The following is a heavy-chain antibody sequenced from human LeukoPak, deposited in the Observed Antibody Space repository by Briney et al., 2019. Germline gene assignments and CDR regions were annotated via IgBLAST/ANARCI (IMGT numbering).Heavy chain of an antibody. Sequence: GGSLRLSCAASGFTFSNYGMHWVRQAPGKGLEWVSAISGSGGSTYYADSVKGRFTISRDNSKNTLYLQMNSLRAEDTAVYYCAKEGSGSYLDYWGQGTLVTVSS. V-gene: IGHV3-23*01. J-gene: IGHJ4*02. CDR1: GFTFSNYG. CDR2: ISGSGGST. CDR3: AKEGSGSYLDY. D-gene: IGHD1-26*01.